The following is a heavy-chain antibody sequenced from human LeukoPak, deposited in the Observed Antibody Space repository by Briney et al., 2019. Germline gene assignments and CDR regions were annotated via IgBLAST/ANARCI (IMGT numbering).Heavy chain of an antibody. J-gene: IGHJ4*02. CDR2: INHSGST. CDR3: ARGWDGYYNPWFGY. D-gene: IGHD3-9*01. Sequence: SETLSLTCAVYGGSFSGYYWSWIRQPPGKGLEWIGEINHSGSTNYNSSLKSRVTISVDTSKNQFSLKLSSVTAADTAVYYCARGWDGYYNPWFGYWGQGTLVTVSS. V-gene: IGHV4-34*01. CDR1: GGSFSGYY.